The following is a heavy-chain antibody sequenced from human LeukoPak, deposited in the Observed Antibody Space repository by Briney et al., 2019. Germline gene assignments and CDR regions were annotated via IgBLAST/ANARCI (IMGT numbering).Heavy chain of an antibody. CDR2: ISGSGSST. J-gene: IGHJ4*02. Sequence: PGGSLRLSCAASGFTFSSYAMSWVRQAPGKGLEWVSAISGSGSSTYYADSVKGRFTISRDNSKNTLYLQMNSLRAEDTAVYYCAWGYYYDSSGYLDYWGQGTLVTVSS. D-gene: IGHD3-22*01. CDR1: GFTFSSYA. CDR3: AWGYYYDSSGYLDY. V-gene: IGHV3-23*01.